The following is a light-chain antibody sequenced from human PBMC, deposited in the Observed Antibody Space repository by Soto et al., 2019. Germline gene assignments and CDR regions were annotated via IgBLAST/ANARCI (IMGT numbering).Light chain of an antibody. J-gene: IGLJ2*01. V-gene: IGLV2-11*01. CDR3: CSYAGSYSGV. CDR2: DVS. CDR1: SSDVGGYNY. Sequence: QSALTQPRSVSGSPGQSVTISCTGTSSDVGGYNYVSWYQQHPGKAPKLMIYDVSKRPSGLPDRFSGSKSGNTASLTISGLQAEDEADYYCCSYAGSYSGVFGGGTKLTVL.